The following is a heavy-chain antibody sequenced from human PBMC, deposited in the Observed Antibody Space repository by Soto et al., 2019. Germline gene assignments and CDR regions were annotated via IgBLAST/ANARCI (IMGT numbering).Heavy chain of an antibody. D-gene: IGHD4-17*01. Sequence: GGSLRLSCAASGFTFSSYSMNWVRQAPGKGLEWVSYISSSSSTIYYADSVKGRFTISRNNAKNSLYLQMNSLRAEDTAVYYCARDPYGDYASFDIWGQGTMVTVSS. CDR3: ARDPYGDYASFDI. V-gene: IGHV3-48*01. CDR1: GFTFSSYS. CDR2: ISSSSSTI. J-gene: IGHJ3*02.